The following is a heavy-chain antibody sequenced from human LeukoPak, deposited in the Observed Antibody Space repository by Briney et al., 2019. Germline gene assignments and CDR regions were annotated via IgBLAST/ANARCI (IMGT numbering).Heavy chain of an antibody. V-gene: IGHV3-43*01. J-gene: IGHJ4*02. D-gene: IGHD5-18*01. CDR3: AKGDVDSPMNFYH. CDR2: INWDGGST. Sequence: GGSLRLSCAASGFIFEEYTMHWVRQAPGKSLEWVSLINWDGGSTYYAGSVQGRFTISRDNSKSSLYLQMDSLTTEDTAFYYCAKGDVDSPMNFYHWGQGTLVTVSS. CDR1: GFIFEEYT.